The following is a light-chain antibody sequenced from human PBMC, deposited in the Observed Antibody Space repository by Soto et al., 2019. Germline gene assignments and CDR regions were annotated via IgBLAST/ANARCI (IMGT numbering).Light chain of an antibody. CDR3: CSSTDGSSLL. Sequence: QSVLTQPVSVSESPGQSISISCGGGRNDIGTYNLVSWYQQHPGKAPKLIIYEGNKRPSGVSNRFSGSRSGNTASLTISGLQAEDEADYYCCSSTDGSSLLFGGGTKLTVL. J-gene: IGLJ3*02. V-gene: IGLV2-23*01. CDR2: EGN. CDR1: RNDIGTYNL.